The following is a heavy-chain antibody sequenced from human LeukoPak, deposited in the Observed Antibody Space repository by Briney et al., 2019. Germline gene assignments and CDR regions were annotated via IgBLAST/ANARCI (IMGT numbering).Heavy chain of an antibody. J-gene: IGHJ2*01. CDR3: ARAVWQPGDWYFDL. CDR1: GGSISSYY. V-gene: IGHV4-59*01. CDR2: IYYSGST. D-gene: IGHD3-10*01. Sequence: SETLSLTCTVSGGSISSYYWSWIRQPPGKGLEWIGYIYYSGSTNYNPYPKSRVTISLDTSKNQFSLKLSSVTAADTAVYYCARAVWQPGDWYFDLWGRGTLVTVSS.